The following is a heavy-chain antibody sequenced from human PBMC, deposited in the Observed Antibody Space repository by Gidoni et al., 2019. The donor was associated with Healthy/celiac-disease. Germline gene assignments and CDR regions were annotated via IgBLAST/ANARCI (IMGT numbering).Heavy chain of an antibody. J-gene: IGHJ4*02. D-gene: IGHD3-10*01. CDR3: AREEFAVQGVIDY. V-gene: IGHV3-48*01. CDR2: SSSTI. Sequence: SSSTIYYADSVKGRFTISRDNAKNSLYLQMNSLRAEDTAVYYCAREEFAVQGVIDYWGQGTLVTVSS.